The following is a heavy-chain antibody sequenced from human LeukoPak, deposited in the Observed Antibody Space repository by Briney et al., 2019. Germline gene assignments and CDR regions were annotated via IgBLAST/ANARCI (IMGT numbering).Heavy chain of an antibody. D-gene: IGHD3-22*01. CDR2: IYYSGST. J-gene: IGHJ4*02. V-gene: IGHV4-59*01. Sequence: SETLSLTCTVSGGSISSYYWSWIRQPPGKGLEWIGYIYYSGSTNYNPSLKSRVTISVDTSKNQFSLKLSSVTAADTAVYYCARKVLGYGDSSGYYGLYDYCGQGTLVTVSS. CDR3: ARKVLGYGDSSGYYGLYDY. CDR1: GGSISSYY.